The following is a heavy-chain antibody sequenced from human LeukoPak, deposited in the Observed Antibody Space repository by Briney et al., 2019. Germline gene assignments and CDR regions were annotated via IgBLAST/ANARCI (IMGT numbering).Heavy chain of an antibody. V-gene: IGHV4-59*01. Sequence: SETLSLTCTVSGSSISAYYWTWIRQSPGEGLEWIGNIYYSGSTNSNPSLKSRVTISVDTSKNQFSLKLSSVTAADTAVYYCARDPRDSSGWSDAFDIWGQGTMVTVSS. CDR3: ARDPRDSSGWSDAFDI. D-gene: IGHD6-19*01. J-gene: IGHJ3*02. CDR2: IYYSGST. CDR1: GSSISAYY.